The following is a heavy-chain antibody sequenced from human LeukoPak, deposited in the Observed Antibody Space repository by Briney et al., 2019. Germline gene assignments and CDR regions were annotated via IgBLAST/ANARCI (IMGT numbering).Heavy chain of an antibody. V-gene: IGHV4-61*02. CDR2: IYSSGST. Sequence: KPSEILSLTCTVSGDSISGGNYYWSWIRQPAGKALEWIGRIYSSGSTNYSPSLKSRVTISVDTSKNQFSLRMSSVTAADTAVYYRSRLSSPPVMHYDSSDYIGNAFDIWGQGTTVTVSS. J-gene: IGHJ3*02. CDR3: SRLSSPPVMHYDSSDYIGNAFDI. CDR1: GDSISGGNYY. D-gene: IGHD3-22*01.